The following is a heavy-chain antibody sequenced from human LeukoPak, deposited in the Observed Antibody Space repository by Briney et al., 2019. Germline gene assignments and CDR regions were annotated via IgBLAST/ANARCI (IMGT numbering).Heavy chain of an antibody. CDR2: INPSSGST. CDR1: GFTFTSYY. CDR3: ARDREYNWNYGYFEY. V-gene: IGHV1-46*01. J-gene: IGHJ4*02. Sequence: ASVTVSCTASGFTFTSYYMHWVRQAPGQGLGWMGIINPSSGSTTYAQKFQGRVTMTRDTSTSTVYMELGSLRSEDTAVYFCARDREYNWNYGYFEYWGQGTLVTVSS. D-gene: IGHD1-7*01.